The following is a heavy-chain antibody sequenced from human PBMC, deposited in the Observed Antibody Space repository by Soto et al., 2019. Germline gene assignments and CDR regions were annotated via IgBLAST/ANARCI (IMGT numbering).Heavy chain of an antibody. CDR2: IIPIFGTA. J-gene: IGHJ6*02. D-gene: IGHD3-22*01. V-gene: IGHV1-69*13. Sequence: AVKVSCKACGGTFSSYAISWVRQAPGQGLEWMGGIIPIFGTANYAQKFQGRVTITADESTSTAYMELSSLRSEDTAVYYCARSRVVTRLYYYYYGMDVWGQGTTVTVSS. CDR1: GGTFSSYA. CDR3: ARSRVVTRLYYYYYGMDV.